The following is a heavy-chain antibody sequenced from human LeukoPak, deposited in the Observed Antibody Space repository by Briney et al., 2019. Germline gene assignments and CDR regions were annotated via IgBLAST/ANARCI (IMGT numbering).Heavy chain of an antibody. CDR2: IKQFGSEN. J-gene: IGHJ4*02. CDR3: ARDRGSGWYGDLAY. V-gene: IGHV3-7*01. D-gene: IGHD6-19*01. Sequence: PGRSLSLSCAASGFTFSSHWISCVRQAPGKGLGWVANIKQFGSENKYVDSVKGRCTISRDNAKNSLYLQMNSLRAEDTAVYFCARDRGSGWYGDLAYWGQGTLVTVSS. CDR1: GFTFSSHW.